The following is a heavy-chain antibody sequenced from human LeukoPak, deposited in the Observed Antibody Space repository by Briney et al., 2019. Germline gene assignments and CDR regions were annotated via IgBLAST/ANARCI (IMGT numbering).Heavy chain of an antibody. CDR2: INPSGGST. CDR3: ARDPSGYHYFDY. D-gene: IGHD5-12*01. J-gene: IGHJ4*02. Sequence: ASVKLSCKASGYTFTNYYMHWVRQAPGQGLECMGIINPSGGSTSYAQNFQGRVTMTRDTSTSTVYMELSSLRFEDTAVYYCARDPSGYHYFDYWGQGTLGTVSS. CDR1: GYTFTNYY. V-gene: IGHV1-46*01.